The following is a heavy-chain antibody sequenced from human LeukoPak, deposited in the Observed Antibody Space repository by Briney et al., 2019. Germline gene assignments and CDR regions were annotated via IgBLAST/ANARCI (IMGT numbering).Heavy chain of an antibody. D-gene: IGHD2-15*01. CDR1: GGSISSGGYY. CDR3: ASPYCSGGSCYAKT. J-gene: IGHJ5*02. V-gene: IGHV4-31*03. CDR2: IYYSGST. Sequence: SETLSLTCTVSGGSISSGGYYWSWIRQHPGKSLEWIGYIYYSGSTYYNPSLKSRVTISVDTSKNQFSLKLSSVTAADTAVYYCASPYCSGGSCYAKTWGQGTLVTVSS.